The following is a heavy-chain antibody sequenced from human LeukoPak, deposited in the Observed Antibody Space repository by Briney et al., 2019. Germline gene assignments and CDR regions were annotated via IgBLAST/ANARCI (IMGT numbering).Heavy chain of an antibody. V-gene: IGHV1-2*02. Sequence: ASVKVSCKGSGYTFIGYYIFWLRQAPGQGLEWMGWINPNSGGTKYAQKLQGRVTLTRDTSISTAYMELTRLRSDDTAVYYCATRGGYYDNTGSYPPFDYWGQGTLVTVSS. J-gene: IGHJ4*02. CDR1: GYTFIGYY. CDR3: ATRGGYYDNTGSYPPFDY. CDR2: INPNSGGT. D-gene: IGHD3-22*01.